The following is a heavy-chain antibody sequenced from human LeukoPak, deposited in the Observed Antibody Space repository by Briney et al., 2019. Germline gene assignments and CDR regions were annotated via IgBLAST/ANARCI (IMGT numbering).Heavy chain of an antibody. J-gene: IGHJ3*02. V-gene: IGHV4-59*11. CDR3: ARDLVTVTKGFDI. CDR1: ADSFSSHY. CDR2: ISYIGST. Sequence: SETLSLTCAVSADSFSSHYWTWIRQPPGKGLEWIGYISYIGSTNYNPSLKSRVTISIYTSKNQFSLKLSSVTAAATAVYYCARDLVTVTKGFDIWGQGTMVSVSS. D-gene: IGHD4-17*01.